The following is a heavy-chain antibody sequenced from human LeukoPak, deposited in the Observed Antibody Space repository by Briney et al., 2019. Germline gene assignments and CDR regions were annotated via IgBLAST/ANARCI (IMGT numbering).Heavy chain of an antibody. CDR1: GFTLDDYG. J-gene: IGHJ4*02. CDR2: IKWNGGST. V-gene: IGHV3-20*04. CDR3: ARDFYGDYDY. D-gene: IGHD4-17*01. Sequence: GGSLRLSCAASGFTLDDYGMSWVHQAPGKGLEWVSGIKWNGGSTGYADSVKGRFTISRDNAKNSLYLQMNSLRAEDTAVYYCARDFYGDYDYWGQGTLVTVSS.